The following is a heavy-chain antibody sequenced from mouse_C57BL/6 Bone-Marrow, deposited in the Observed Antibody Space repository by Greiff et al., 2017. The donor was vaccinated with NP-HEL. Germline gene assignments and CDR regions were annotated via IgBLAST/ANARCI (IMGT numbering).Heavy chain of an antibody. D-gene: IGHD1-1*01. CDR3: ARWDYYGSSYDYYAMDY. CDR2: IYPGDGDT. Sequence: VQLQQSGAELVKPGASVKISCKASGYAFSSYWMNWVKQRPGKGLEWIGQIYPGDGDTNYNGKFKGKATLTADKSSSTAYMQLSSLTSEDSAVYFCARWDYYGSSYDYYAMDYWGQGTSVTVSS. V-gene: IGHV1-80*01. J-gene: IGHJ4*01. CDR1: GYAFSSYW.